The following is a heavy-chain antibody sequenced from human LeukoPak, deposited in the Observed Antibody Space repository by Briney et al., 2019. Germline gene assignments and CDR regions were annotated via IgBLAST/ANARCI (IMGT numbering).Heavy chain of an antibody. CDR1: GESFSGYY. Sequence: SETLSLTCAVYGESFSGYYWSWIRQPPGKGLEWIGEINHSGSTNYNPSLKSRVTISVDTSKNQFSLKLSSVTAADTAVYYCARGQYSSSWRPGYFDLWGRGTLVTVSS. D-gene: IGHD6-13*01. CDR3: ARGQYSSSWRPGYFDL. V-gene: IGHV4-34*01. CDR2: INHSGST. J-gene: IGHJ2*01.